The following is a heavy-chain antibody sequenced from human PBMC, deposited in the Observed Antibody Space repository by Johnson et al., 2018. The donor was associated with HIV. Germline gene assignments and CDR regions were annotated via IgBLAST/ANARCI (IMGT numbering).Heavy chain of an antibody. V-gene: IGHV3-30*02. Sequence: QVQLVESGGGVVRPGGSLRLSCAASGFTFDDYGMHWVRQAPGKGLEWVAFIRFDGDNKYYADSVKGRFTISRDNSNNILYVQMSRLRTEDTAVYYCARGAPNWNYEPFSDAFDIWGQGTMVTVSS. J-gene: IGHJ3*02. D-gene: IGHD1-7*01. CDR2: IRFDGDNK. CDR1: GFTFDDYG. CDR3: ARGAPNWNYEPFSDAFDI.